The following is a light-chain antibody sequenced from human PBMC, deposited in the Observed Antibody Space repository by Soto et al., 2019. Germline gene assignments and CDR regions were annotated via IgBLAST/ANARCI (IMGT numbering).Light chain of an antibody. CDR1: QSVPRSY. V-gene: IGKV3-20*01. Sequence: EIVLTQSPAILSLSPGERATLSCRASQSVPRSYLAWYQQKPGQAPRLLIYGTSSRATGIPDRFSGSGSGTDFTLTISRLEPQDFAVFYCQQYGSSITFGQGTRLEI. J-gene: IGKJ5*01. CDR3: QQYGSSIT. CDR2: GTS.